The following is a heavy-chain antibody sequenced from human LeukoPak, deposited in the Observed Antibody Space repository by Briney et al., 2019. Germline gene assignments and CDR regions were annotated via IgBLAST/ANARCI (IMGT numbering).Heavy chain of an antibody. CDR2: ISGSGGST. V-gene: IGHV3-23*01. CDR3: ARDSLRGLFDY. J-gene: IGHJ4*02. CDR1: GFTFSSYA. D-gene: IGHD3-10*01. Sequence: PGGSLRLSCAASGFTFSSYAMSWVRQAPGKGLEWVSAISGSGGSTYYADSVKGRFTISRDNAKNSLYLQMNSLRAEDTAVYYCARDSLRGLFDYWGQGTLVTVSS.